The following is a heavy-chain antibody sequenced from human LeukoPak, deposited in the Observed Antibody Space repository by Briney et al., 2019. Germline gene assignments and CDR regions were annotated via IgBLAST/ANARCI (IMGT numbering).Heavy chain of an antibody. Sequence: ASVKVSCKASGYTFTSYDINWVRQATGQGLEWMGWMNPNSGNTGYAQKFQGRVTMTRNTSISTAYMELSSLRSDDTAVYYCARGPYSSGWYHLGYWGQGTLVTVSS. V-gene: IGHV1-8*01. J-gene: IGHJ4*02. CDR1: GYTFTSYD. CDR2: MNPNSGNT. CDR3: ARGPYSSGWYHLGY. D-gene: IGHD6-19*01.